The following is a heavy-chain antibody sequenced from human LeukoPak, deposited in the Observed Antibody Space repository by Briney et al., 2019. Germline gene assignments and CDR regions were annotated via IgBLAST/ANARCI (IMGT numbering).Heavy chain of an antibody. V-gene: IGHV4-31*03. D-gene: IGHD5-18*01. CDR1: GGSISSGGYY. Sequence: SETLSLTCTVSGGSISSGGYYWSWIRQHPGKGLEWIGYIYYSGSTYYNPSLRSRVTISVDTSKNQFSLKLSSVTAADTAVYYCASGYRGSCFDYWGQGTLVTVSS. CDR2: IYYSGST. J-gene: IGHJ4*02. CDR3: ASGYRGSCFDY.